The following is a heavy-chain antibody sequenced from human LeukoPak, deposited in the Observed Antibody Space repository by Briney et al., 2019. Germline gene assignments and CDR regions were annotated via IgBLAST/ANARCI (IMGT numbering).Heavy chain of an antibody. V-gene: IGHV1-18*01. CDR3: ARDLYISGWPPYYYYYYMDV. CDR2: ISAYNGNT. J-gene: IGHJ6*03. CDR1: GYTFTSYG. D-gene: IGHD6-19*01. Sequence: ASVKVSCKACGYTFTSYGISWVRQAPGQGLEWMGWISAYNGNTNYAQKLQGRVTMTTDTSTSTAYMELRSLRSDDTAVYYCARDLYISGWPPYYYYYYMDVWGKGTTVTVSS.